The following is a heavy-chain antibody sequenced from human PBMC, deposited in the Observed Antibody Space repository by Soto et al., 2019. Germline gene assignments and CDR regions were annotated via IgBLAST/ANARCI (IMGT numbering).Heavy chain of an antibody. D-gene: IGHD2-2*01. CDR1: GGSISSGGYY. V-gene: IGHV4-31*03. CDR3: ARVFDEYLPYSFDY. CDR2: IYYSGST. Sequence: QVQLQESGPGLVKPSQTLSLTCTVSGGSISSGGYYWSWIRQHPGKGLEWIGYIYYSGSTYYNPSLKSRITISVDTSKSQFSLKLSSVTAADTAVYYCARVFDEYLPYSFDYWGQGTLVTVSS. J-gene: IGHJ4*02.